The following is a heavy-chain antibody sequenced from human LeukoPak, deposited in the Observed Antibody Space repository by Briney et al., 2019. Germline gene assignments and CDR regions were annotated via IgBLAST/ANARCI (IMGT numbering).Heavy chain of an antibody. CDR3: ARYSNVVAFDI. J-gene: IGHJ3*02. D-gene: IGHD4-11*01. V-gene: IGHV4-31*03. Sequence: PSETLPLRCTVSGGSISSGGYYWSWIRQHPGKGLEWIGYIYYSGSTYRNPSPKSRVTISVDTSKNQCSLKLSSVTAADTAVYYCARYSNVVAFDIWGQGTLGTVSS. CDR2: IYYSGST. CDR1: GGSISSGGYY.